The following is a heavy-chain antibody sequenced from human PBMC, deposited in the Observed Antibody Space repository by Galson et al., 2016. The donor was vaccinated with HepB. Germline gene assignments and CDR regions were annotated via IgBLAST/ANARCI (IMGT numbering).Heavy chain of an antibody. D-gene: IGHD6-19*01. J-gene: IGHJ6*02. CDR3: ARRLDTQRRIAGWGWGMDV. CDR2: IIPIFGTT. CDR1: GGTFSSYA. V-gene: IGHV1-69*13. Sequence: SVKVSCKTSGGTFSSYAISWVRQAPGQGLEWMGGIIPIFGTTNYAQKLQGRVTITADASTSTAYMELSSLSSEDTAVYYCARRLDTQRRIAGWGWGMDVWGQGTTVTVS.